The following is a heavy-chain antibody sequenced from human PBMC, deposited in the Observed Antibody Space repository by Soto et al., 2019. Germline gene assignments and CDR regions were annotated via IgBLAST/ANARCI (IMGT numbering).Heavy chain of an antibody. CDR2: IYYSGNT. CDR3: ASPRAQYYDILTGSIDY. CDR1: GGSISSTDYY. J-gene: IGHJ4*02. V-gene: IGHV4-39*01. D-gene: IGHD3-9*01. Sequence: SETLSLTCTVSGGSISSTDYYWGWIRQPPGKGLEWIGNIYYSGNTYYNPSLKSRVTISVDTSKNQFSLKLSSVTAADTAVYYCASPRAQYYDILTGSIDYWGQGTLVTVSS.